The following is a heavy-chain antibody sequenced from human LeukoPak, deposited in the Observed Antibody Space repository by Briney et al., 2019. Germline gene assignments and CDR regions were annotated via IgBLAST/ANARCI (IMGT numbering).Heavy chain of an antibody. CDR1: GFTFSTNG. D-gene: IGHD2-2*01. CDR3: AKDKCSTTTCYFDS. Sequence: GGSLRLSCAASGFTFSTNGMHWVRQAPGKGLEWVAFIRYDESKKYYADSVKGRLAIARDNSKNTLFLEMNSLITEDTGVYYCAKDKCSTTTCYFDSWGQGTLVTVSS. CDR2: IRYDESKK. V-gene: IGHV3-30*02. J-gene: IGHJ4*02.